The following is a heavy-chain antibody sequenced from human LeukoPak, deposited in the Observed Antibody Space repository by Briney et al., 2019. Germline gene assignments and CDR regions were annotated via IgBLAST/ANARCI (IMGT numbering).Heavy chain of an antibody. V-gene: IGHV4-31*03. CDR3: ARGYDGDFDY. J-gene: IGHJ4*02. CDR1: GGSISSGGYY. Sequence: SETLSLTCTVSGGSISSGGYYWSWIRQHPGKGLEWIGYIYYSGSTYYNPSLKSRVTISVDTSKNQFSLKLSSATAADTAVYYCARGYDGDFDYWGQGTLVTVSS. D-gene: IGHD3-3*01. CDR2: IYYSGST.